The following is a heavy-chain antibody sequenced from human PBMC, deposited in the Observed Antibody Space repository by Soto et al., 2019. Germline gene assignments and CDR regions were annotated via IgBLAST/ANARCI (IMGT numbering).Heavy chain of an antibody. Sequence: QITLKESGPTLVKPTQTLTLTCTFSGFSLSTSGVGVGWIRQPPGKALEWLALIYWDDDKHYSPSLKTRLTITKDTSRNQVVLTMTNMDPVDTATYYCAHSRYSSSWRTFDIWGQGTMVTVSS. V-gene: IGHV2-5*02. J-gene: IGHJ3*02. CDR2: IYWDDDK. CDR1: GFSLSTSGVG. CDR3: AHSRYSSSWRTFDI. D-gene: IGHD6-13*01.